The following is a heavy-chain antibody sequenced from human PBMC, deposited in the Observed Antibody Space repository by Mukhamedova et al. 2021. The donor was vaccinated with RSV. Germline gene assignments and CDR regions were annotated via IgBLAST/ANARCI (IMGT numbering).Heavy chain of an antibody. J-gene: IGHJ5*02. V-gene: IGHV4-39*07. Sequence: IGSIYYSGSTYYNPSLKSRVTISVDTSKNQFSLKLSSVTAADTAVYYCARNVGDVVVTAAYNWFDPWGQGTLVTVS. D-gene: IGHD2-21*02. CDR2: IYYSGST. CDR3: ARNVGDVVVTAAYNWFDP.